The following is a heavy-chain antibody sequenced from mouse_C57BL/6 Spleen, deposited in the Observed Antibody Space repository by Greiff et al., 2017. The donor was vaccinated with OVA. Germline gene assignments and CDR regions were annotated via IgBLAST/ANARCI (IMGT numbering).Heavy chain of an antibody. CDR2: IYPGSGST. Sequence: QVQLQQPGAELVKPGASVKMSCKASGYTFTSYWITWVKQRPGQGLEWIGDIYPGSGSTNYNEKFKSKATLTVDTSSSTAYMQLSSLTSEDSAVYYCASRADWDCYIDYWGQGTTLTVSS. J-gene: IGHJ2*01. CDR3: ASRADWDCYIDY. CDR1: GYTFTSYW. D-gene: IGHD4-1*01. V-gene: IGHV1-55*01.